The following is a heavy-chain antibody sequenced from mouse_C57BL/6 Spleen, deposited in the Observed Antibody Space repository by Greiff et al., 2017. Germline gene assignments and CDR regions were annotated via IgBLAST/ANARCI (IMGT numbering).Heavy chain of an antibody. V-gene: IGHV1-82*01. J-gene: IGHJ4*01. D-gene: IGHD2-1*01. Sequence: QVQLKESGPELVKPGASVKISCKASGYAFSSSWMNWVKQRPGKGLEWIGRIYPGDGDTNYNGKFKGKATLTADKSSSTAYMQLSSLTSEDSAVYFCARKVYYGTSMDYWGQGTSVTVSS. CDR3: ARKVYYGTSMDY. CDR2: IYPGDGDT. CDR1: GYAFSSSW.